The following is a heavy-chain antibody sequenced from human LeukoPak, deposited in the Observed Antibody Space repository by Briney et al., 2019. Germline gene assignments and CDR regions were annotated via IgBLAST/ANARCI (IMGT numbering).Heavy chain of an antibody. V-gene: IGHV1-69*13. CDR2: IIPIFGTA. D-gene: IGHD5-12*01. CDR3: ARVFGVATTLDAFDI. CDR1: GYTFTSYD. J-gene: IGHJ3*02. Sequence: SVKVSCKASGYTFTSYDINWVRQAPGQGLEWMGGIIPIFGTANYAQKFQGRVTITADESTSTAYMELSSLRSEDTAVYYCARVFGVATTLDAFDIWGQGTMVTVSS.